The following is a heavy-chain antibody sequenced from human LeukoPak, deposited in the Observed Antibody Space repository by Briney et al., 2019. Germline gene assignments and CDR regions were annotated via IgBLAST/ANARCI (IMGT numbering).Heavy chain of an antibody. D-gene: IGHD6-19*01. CDR1: GGSISPYY. J-gene: IGHJ4*02. V-gene: IGHV4-59*01. Sequence: PSETLSLTCTVSGGSISPYYWSWIRQPPGKGLECIGYIYYSGSTNYNPSLKSRVTISVDASKNQFSLKLTSVTAADTATYYCARETSLAGFASGLGFNYWGQGILVTVSS. CDR3: ARETSLAGFASGLGFNY. CDR2: IYYSGST.